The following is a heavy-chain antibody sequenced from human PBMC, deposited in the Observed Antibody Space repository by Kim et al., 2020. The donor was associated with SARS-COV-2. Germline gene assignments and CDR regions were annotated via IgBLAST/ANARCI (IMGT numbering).Heavy chain of an antibody. Sequence: GGSLRLSCAASGFTFSSYSMNWVRQAPGKGLEWVSSISSSSSYIYYADSVKGRFTISRDNAKNSLYLQMNSLRAEDTVVYYCARANYGDYVDYCGQGTLVTVYS. CDR2: ISSSSSYI. J-gene: IGHJ4*02. D-gene: IGHD4-17*01. CDR3: ARANYGDYVDY. CDR1: GFTFSSYS. V-gene: IGHV3-21*04.